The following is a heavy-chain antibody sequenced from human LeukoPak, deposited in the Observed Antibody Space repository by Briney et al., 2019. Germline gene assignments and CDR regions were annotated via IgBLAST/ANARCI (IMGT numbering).Heavy chain of an antibody. V-gene: IGHV4-59*08. Sequence: PSLTQCLLHSVPSAAISMSYWMWISHTPAKGWEWMGYISYSGDSTHNPSLGSRSTISRDTPKNEVSLNPSSVTAADTAVYFCARLPEGGYATSLGWLDPWGQGTRVTVSS. CDR1: SAAISMSY. D-gene: IGHD5-24*01. CDR2: ISYSGDS. J-gene: IGHJ5*02. CDR3: ARLPEGGYATSLGWLDP.